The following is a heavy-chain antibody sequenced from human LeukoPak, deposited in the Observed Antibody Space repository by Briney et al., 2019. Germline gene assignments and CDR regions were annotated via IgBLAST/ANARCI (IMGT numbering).Heavy chain of an antibody. J-gene: IGHJ4*02. CDR1: GGSISSSSYY. D-gene: IGHD3-10*01. CDR2: IYYSGST. Sequence: SETLSLTCTVSGGSISSSSYYWGWIRQPPGKGLEWIATIYYSGSTYYNPSLKSRVTISVDTSKNQFSLRLSSVTAADTAVYFCARYVVFGSGKYYFDYWGQGSLVTVSS. V-gene: IGHV4-39*01. CDR3: ARYVVFGSGKYYFDY.